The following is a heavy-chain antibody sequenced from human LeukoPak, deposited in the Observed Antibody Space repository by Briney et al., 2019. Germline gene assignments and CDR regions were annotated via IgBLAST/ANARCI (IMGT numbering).Heavy chain of an antibody. CDR1: GDRLGSYE. CDR2: ISNGGTIV. V-gene: IGHV3-48*03. Sequence: RGSLTLSCAASGDRLGSYERQCVRQAPGKGLEWLSYISNGGTIVYYADSVKGRFTTSRDNAKNSLFLQMNSLRAEDTAVYYCARAEFWGQGTLVTVSS. J-gene: IGHJ4*02. D-gene: IGHD3-10*01. CDR3: ARAEF.